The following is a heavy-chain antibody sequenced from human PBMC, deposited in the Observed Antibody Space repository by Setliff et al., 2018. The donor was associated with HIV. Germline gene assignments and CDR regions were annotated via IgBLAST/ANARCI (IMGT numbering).Heavy chain of an antibody. D-gene: IGHD3-3*01. J-gene: IGHJ6*03. CDR1: GYNFTSNG. CDR2: ISASKGNT. Sequence: ASVKVSCKASGYNFTSNGISWVRQAPGQGLEWMGRISASKGNTKYTQDFQGRVTMTTDTSTSTGYMELRSLRSDDTAVYYCARDQGCWSGFTYNYYMDVWGKGTTVTVSS. V-gene: IGHV1-18*01. CDR3: ARDQGCWSGFTYNYYMDV.